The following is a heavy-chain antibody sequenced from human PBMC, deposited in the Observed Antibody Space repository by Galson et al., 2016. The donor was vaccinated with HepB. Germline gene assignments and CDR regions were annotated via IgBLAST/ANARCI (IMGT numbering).Heavy chain of an antibody. D-gene: IGHD6-19*01. CDR3: AREDSSGWPTIDF. CDR1: GYTFTSYG. Sequence: SVKVSCKASGYTFTSYGITWVRQAPGQGLEWMGWISAYNGNTNYAQKLQGRVTMTTDTSTRIAYMELRSLRSDDTAVYYCAREDSSGWPTIDFWGQGTLVTVSS. J-gene: IGHJ4*02. V-gene: IGHV1-18*01. CDR2: ISAYNGNT.